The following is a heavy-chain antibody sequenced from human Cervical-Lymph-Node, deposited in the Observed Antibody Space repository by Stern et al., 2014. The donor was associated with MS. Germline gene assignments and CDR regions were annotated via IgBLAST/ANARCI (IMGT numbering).Heavy chain of an antibody. V-gene: IGHV1-18*01. D-gene: IGHD3-10*01. J-gene: IGHJ6*02. CDR3: ARDPGGYFYGMDV. CDR1: GYTFSSYG. CDR2: ISGHNGNT. Sequence: VQLVESGAEVKKPGASVKVSCKTSGYTFSSYGITWVRQAPGQGPEWMGWISGHNGNTNFAETFQGRLTMTTDTSTRKAYTGLRNLRYDDTAVYFCARDPGGYFYGMDVWGQGTTVTVSS.